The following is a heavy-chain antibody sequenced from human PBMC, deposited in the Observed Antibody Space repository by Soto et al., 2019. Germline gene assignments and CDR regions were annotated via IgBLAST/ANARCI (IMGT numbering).Heavy chain of an antibody. CDR2: ISASPGNT. CDR3: ARGLGVDGTPGWFDP. D-gene: IGHD6-19*01. J-gene: IGHJ5*02. V-gene: IGHV1-18*04. CDR1: GYTVTSYG. Sequence: QVQLVQSGAEVKKPGASVKVSCKASGYTVTSYGISWVRQAPGQGLEWMGWISASPGNTNYAQKLKGRVTMATDTSTSTAYMELRSLRSDDTAVYYCARGLGVDGTPGWFDPWGQGTLVTVSS.